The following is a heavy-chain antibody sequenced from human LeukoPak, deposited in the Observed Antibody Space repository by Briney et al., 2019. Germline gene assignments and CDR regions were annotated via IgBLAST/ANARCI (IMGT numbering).Heavy chain of an antibody. Sequence: GGSLRLSCAASGFTFSGYSMNWVRQAPGKGLEWVSYIDSSSSPIYYADSVKGRFTISRDNAKNSLYLQMTSLRADDTAVYYCAKRGYTRGWDYGGQGPWSPSPQ. CDR1: GFTFSGYS. CDR3: AKRGYTRGWDY. D-gene: IGHD2-2*02. CDR2: IDSSSSPI. J-gene: IGHJ4*02. V-gene: IGHV3-48*01.